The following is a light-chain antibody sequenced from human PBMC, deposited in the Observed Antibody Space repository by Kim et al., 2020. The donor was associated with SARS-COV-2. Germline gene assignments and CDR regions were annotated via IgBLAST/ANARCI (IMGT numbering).Light chain of an antibody. CDR2: QGT. Sequence: SYELTQPPSVSVSPGQTVTITCSGDKLGDQHASXYQQKAGQSPVVVIYQGTKRPSGIPERISGSNSGNTATLTISGAQAVDEADYYCQAWDSSAAWVFGG. CDR1: KLGDQH. J-gene: IGLJ3*02. CDR3: QAWDSSAAWV. V-gene: IGLV3-1*01.